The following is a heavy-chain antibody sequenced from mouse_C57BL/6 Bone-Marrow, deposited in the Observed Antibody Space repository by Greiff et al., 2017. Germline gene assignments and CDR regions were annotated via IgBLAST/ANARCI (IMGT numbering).Heavy chain of an antibody. Sequence: EVQGVESGGGLVQPGGSLKLSCAASGFTFSDYGMAWVRQAPRKGPEWVAFISNLAYSIYSADTVTGRFTISRENAKNTLYLEMSSLRSEDTAMYYCASSDEGFAYWGQGTLVTVSA. CDR3: ASSDEGFAY. J-gene: IGHJ3*01. V-gene: IGHV5-15*01. CDR1: GFTFSDYG. CDR2: ISNLAYSI. D-gene: IGHD3-1*01.